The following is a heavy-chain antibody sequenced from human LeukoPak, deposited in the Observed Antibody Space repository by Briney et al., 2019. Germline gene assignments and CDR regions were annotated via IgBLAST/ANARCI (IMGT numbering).Heavy chain of an antibody. V-gene: IGHV1-69*06. Sequence: ASVKVSCKASGGTFSSYAISWVRQAPGQGLEWMGGIIPIFGTANYAQKFQGRVTITADKSTSTAYMELSSLRPEDTAVYYCARARETHIVVVTAFDYWGQGTLVTVSS. D-gene: IGHD2-21*02. CDR1: GGTFSSYA. CDR2: IIPIFGTA. J-gene: IGHJ4*02. CDR3: ARARETHIVVVTAFDY.